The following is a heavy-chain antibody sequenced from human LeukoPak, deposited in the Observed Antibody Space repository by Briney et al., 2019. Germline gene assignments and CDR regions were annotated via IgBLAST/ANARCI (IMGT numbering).Heavy chain of an antibody. J-gene: IGHJ6*02. CDR3: ARATYYYYGMDV. V-gene: IGHV4-61*02. CDR2: IYTSGST. CDR1: GGSTSSGSYY. Sequence: SQTLSLTCIVSGGSTSSGSYYWSWLRQPAGTGLEWIGRIYTSGSTNYNPSLKSRVTISADTSKNQFSLKLSSVTAADTAVYYCARATYYYYGMDVWGQGTTVTVSS.